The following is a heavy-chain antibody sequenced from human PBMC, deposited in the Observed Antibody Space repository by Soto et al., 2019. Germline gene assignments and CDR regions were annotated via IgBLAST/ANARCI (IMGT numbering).Heavy chain of an antibody. CDR3: ARGWGRIFDY. D-gene: IGHD7-27*01. Sequence: QVQLQQWGAGLLKPSETLSLTCAVYGGSLSGYYWSWIRQPPGKGLEWIGEINHSGSTNYNPSLKSRVTISVDTSKNQFSLKLSSVTAADTAVSYCARGWGRIFDYWGQGTLVTVSS. V-gene: IGHV4-34*01. J-gene: IGHJ4*02. CDR1: GGSLSGYY. CDR2: INHSGST.